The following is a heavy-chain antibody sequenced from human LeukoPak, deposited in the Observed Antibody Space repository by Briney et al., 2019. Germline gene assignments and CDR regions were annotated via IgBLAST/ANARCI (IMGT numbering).Heavy chain of an antibody. Sequence: ASVKVSCKASGGTFSSYTISWVRQAPGQGLEWMGRIIPILGIANYAQKFQGRVTITADKSTSTAYMELSSLRSEDTAVYYCARDKGEYYYDSSGYRDAFDIWGQGTMVTVSS. J-gene: IGHJ3*02. CDR3: ARDKGEYYYDSSGYRDAFDI. V-gene: IGHV1-69*04. CDR1: GGTFSSYT. D-gene: IGHD3-22*01. CDR2: IIPILGIA.